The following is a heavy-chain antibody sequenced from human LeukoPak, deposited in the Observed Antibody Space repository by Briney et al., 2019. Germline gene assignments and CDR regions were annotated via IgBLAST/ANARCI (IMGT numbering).Heavy chain of an antibody. V-gene: IGHV4-59*12. CDR2: IYYSGST. CDR1: GGSISSYY. J-gene: IGHJ3*02. D-gene: IGHD6-13*01. Sequence: RSSETLSLTCTVSGGSISSYYWSWIRQPPGKGLEWIGYIYYSGSTNYNPSLKSRVTISVDTSKNQFSLKLSSVTAADTAVYYCARRRTFGSSWYLNAFDIWGQGTMVTVSS. CDR3: ARRRTFGSSWYLNAFDI.